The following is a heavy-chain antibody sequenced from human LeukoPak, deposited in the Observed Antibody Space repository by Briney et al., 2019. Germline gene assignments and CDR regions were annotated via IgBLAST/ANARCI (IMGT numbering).Heavy chain of an antibody. V-gene: IGHV1-8*02. J-gene: IGHJ4*02. Sequence: ASVKVSCKASGGTFSSYAINWVRLATGQGLEWMGWMNPNSGNTGYAQKFQGRVTMTRNTSISTAYMELSSLRSEDTAVYYCARGRSPGITMVRGVIVPDYWGQGTLVTVSS. CDR2: MNPNSGNT. D-gene: IGHD3-10*01. CDR3: ARGRSPGITMVRGVIVPDY. CDR1: GGTFSSYA.